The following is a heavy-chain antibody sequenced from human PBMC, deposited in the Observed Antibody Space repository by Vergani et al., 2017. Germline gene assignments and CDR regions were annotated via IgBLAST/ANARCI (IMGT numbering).Heavy chain of an antibody. CDR2: INHSGST. J-gene: IGHJ5*02. CDR1: GGSFSGYY. Sequence: QVQLQQWGAGLLKPSETLSLTCAVYGGSFSGYYWSWIRQPPGKGLEWIGEINHSGSTNYNPSLKSRVTISVDTSKNQFSLKLSSVTAADTAVYYCARETRRFLGWLSPYNWFDPWGQGTLVTVSS. V-gene: IGHV4-34*01. CDR3: ARETRRFLGWLSPYNWFDP. D-gene: IGHD3-3*01.